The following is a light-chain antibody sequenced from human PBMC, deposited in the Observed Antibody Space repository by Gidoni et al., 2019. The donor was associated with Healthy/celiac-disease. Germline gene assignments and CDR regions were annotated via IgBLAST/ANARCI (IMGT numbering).Light chain of an antibody. CDR1: QSLLHSNGYNY. Sequence: DSVMTQSPLSLPVTPGEPASISCRSSQSLLHSNGYNYLDWYLQKPGQSPPLLIYLGSNRASGVPDRFSGSGSGTDFTLKISRVEAEDVGVSYCMQALQTPLTFGGGTKVEIK. J-gene: IGKJ4*01. V-gene: IGKV2-28*01. CDR2: LGS. CDR3: MQALQTPLT.